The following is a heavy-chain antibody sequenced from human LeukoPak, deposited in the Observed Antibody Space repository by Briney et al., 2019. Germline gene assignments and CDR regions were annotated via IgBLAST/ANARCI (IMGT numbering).Heavy chain of an antibody. V-gene: IGHV4-4*07. Sequence: SETLSLTCTVSGGSISNFYWSWIRQPAGKGLEWIGRIYTSGSTNYNPSLKSRVTMSVDTSKNQFSLKLSSVTAADTAVYHCARGPYFGSGSQRYNWFDPWGPGTLVTVSS. CDR1: GGSISNFY. D-gene: IGHD3-10*01. CDR3: ARGPYFGSGSQRYNWFDP. CDR2: IYTSGST. J-gene: IGHJ5*02.